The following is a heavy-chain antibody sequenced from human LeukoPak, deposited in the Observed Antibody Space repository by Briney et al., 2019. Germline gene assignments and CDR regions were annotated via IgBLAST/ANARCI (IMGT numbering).Heavy chain of an antibody. J-gene: IGHJ4*02. V-gene: IGHV4-61*10. CDR1: VGSLSSGSSY. CDR2: IFYTWTT. Sequence: SGTLSLTCTDSVGSLSSGSSYRSWIRLPAGKGLGWLGYIFYTWTTNYNPSRKSRVTISVDTSNEQFSLKLTSVTAADSAVYYCARSRIEMATISPADYWGQGTLVTVSS. CDR3: ARSRIEMATISPADY. D-gene: IGHD5-24*01.